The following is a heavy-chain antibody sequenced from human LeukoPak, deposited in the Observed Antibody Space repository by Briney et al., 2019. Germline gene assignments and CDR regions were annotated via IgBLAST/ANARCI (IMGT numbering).Heavy chain of an antibody. V-gene: IGHV3-53*01. CDR2: IYSGGST. Sequence: GGSLRLSCAASGFTVSSNYMSWVRQAPGKGLEWVSVIYSGGSTYYADSVKGRFTISRDNTKNTRYLQMNRLRAEETAVYYCARGARIAAAGTLSPLKYWGRGTVVTVSS. CDR1: GFTVSSNY. D-gene: IGHD6-13*01. J-gene: IGHJ4*02. CDR3: ARGARIAAAGTLSPLKY.